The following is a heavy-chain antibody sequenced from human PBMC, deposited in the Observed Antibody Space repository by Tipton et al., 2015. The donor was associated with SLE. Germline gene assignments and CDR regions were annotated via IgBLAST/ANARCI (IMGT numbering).Heavy chain of an antibody. CDR2: IYTSEST. CDR3: AREQWLVLWGYFDY. V-gene: IGHV4-30-4*01. Sequence: TLSLTCTVSGGSINSGDFYWSWIRQSPGKGLEWIGNIYTSESTNYNPSLKSRVTISVDTSKNQFSLKLTSVTAADTAVYYCAREQWLVLWGYFDYWGQGSLVTVSS. D-gene: IGHD6-19*01. CDR1: GGSINSGDFY. J-gene: IGHJ4*02.